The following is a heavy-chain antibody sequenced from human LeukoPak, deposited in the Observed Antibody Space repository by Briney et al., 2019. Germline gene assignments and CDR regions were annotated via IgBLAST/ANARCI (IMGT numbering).Heavy chain of an antibody. CDR3: ARQPLYYDSSGSYAGDFDY. D-gene: IGHD3-22*01. V-gene: IGHV4-39*01. CDR1: GASIFSASYY. Sequence: SETLSLTRTVSGASIFSASYYWNWIRQPPGKGREWIGNIDYSESTHSNQSHKSHVTVSVDTSKHQFSLRLSSVTAADTAVYYCARQPLYYDSSGSYAGDFDYWGQGTLVTVSS. J-gene: IGHJ4*02. CDR2: IDYSEST.